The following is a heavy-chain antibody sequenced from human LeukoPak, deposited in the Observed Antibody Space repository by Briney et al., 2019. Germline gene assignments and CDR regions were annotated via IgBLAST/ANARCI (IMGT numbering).Heavy chain of an antibody. CDR3: AKDNGRDGYNYDAFDI. Sequence: PGGSLRLSCAASGFTFSSYGMHWVRQAPGKGLEWVAFIRYDGSNKYYADSVKGRFTISRDNSKNTLYLQMNSLRAEDTAVYYCAKDNGRDGYNYDAFDIWGQGTMVTVSS. D-gene: IGHD5-24*01. CDR2: IRYDGSNK. J-gene: IGHJ3*02. CDR1: GFTFSSYG. V-gene: IGHV3-30*02.